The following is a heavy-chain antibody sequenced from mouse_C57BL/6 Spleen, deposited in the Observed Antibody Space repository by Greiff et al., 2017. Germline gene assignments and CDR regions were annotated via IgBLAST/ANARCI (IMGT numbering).Heavy chain of an antibody. J-gene: IGHJ4*01. CDR2: IHPNSGST. Sequence: QVQLQQPGAELVKPGASVKLSCKASGYTFTSYWMHWVKQRPGQGLEWIGMIHPNSGSTNYNEKFKSKATLTVDKSSSTAYMQLSILTSEDSAVYYCSRGRLGGMDYWGQGTSVTVSA. CDR1: GYTFTSYW. V-gene: IGHV1-64*01. D-gene: IGHD4-1*01. CDR3: SRGRLGGMDY.